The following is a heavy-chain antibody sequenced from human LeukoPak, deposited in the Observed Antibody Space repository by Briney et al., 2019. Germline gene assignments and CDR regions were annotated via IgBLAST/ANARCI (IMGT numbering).Heavy chain of an antibody. Sequence: GESLKISCKGSGYSFTSYWIGWVRQMPGKGLEWMEIIYPGDSDTRYSPSFQGQVTISADKSISTAYLQWSSLKASDTAMYYCASGTTDSSGYYYSAFDIWGQGTMVTVSS. CDR1: GYSFTSYW. D-gene: IGHD3-22*01. CDR2: IYPGDSDT. V-gene: IGHV5-51*01. CDR3: ASGTTDSSGYYYSAFDI. J-gene: IGHJ3*02.